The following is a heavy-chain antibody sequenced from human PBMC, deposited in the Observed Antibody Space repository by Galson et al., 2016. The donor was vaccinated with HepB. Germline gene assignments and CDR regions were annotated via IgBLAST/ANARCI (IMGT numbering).Heavy chain of an antibody. CDR3: VSYYYDTSGYYPDN. J-gene: IGHJ4*02. Sequence: SETLSLTCAVSGVSVSSTKWWSWVRQPPGKGLEWVGEIYHRGSTNYNPSLKSRVAISLDKSKNQFSLKLSSVTAADSAVYYCVSYYYDTSGYYPDNWGQGTLVTVSS. CDR1: GVSVSSTKW. V-gene: IGHV4-4*02. D-gene: IGHD3-22*01. CDR2: IYHRGST.